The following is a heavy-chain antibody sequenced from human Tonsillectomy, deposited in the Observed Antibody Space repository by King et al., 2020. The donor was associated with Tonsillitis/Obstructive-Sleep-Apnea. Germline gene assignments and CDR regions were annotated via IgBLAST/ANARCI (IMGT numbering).Heavy chain of an antibody. J-gene: IGHJ4*02. CDR2: YNSSDSIT. D-gene: IGHD2-15*01. Sequence: QLVQSGAEVKKPGASVKVSCKASGYTFTGNYIHWVRQARRKALECLGIYNSSDSITIYAQRSQGRVTMTRDTSTSTVNMELSSLRSEDTAVYYCVRDDKDGRHLDYWGQGSLVTVSS. V-gene: IGHV1-46*01. CDR3: VRDDKDGRHLDY. CDR1: GYTFTGNY.